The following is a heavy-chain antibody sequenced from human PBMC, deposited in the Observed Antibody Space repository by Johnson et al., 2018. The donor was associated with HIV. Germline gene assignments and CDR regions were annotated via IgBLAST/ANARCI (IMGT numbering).Heavy chain of an antibody. Sequence: QVHLVESGGGVVQPGGSLRLSCAASGFTFSSYGMHWVRQAPGKGLEWVAFIHYDGSNEYYADSVKGRFTLSRDNSKNTLYLQMNSLRAEDTALYYCARSIVVVINDAFDIWGQGTMVTVSS. CDR2: IHYDGSNE. CDR3: ARSIVVVINDAFDI. V-gene: IGHV3-30*02. D-gene: IGHD3-22*01. J-gene: IGHJ3*02. CDR1: GFTFSSYG.